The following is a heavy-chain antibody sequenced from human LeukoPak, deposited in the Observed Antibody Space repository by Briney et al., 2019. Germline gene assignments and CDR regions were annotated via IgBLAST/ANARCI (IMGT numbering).Heavy chain of an antibody. CDR3: ARVLGYCSSTSCYDPYYFDY. CDR2: IYHSGST. V-gene: IGHV4-38-2*02. CDR1: GYSISSGYC. Sequence: SETLSLTCTVSGYSISSGYCWGWIRQPPGKGLEWIGSIYHSGSTYYNPSLKSRVTISVDTSKNQFSLKLSSVTAADTAVYYCARVLGYCSSTSCYDPYYFDYWGQGTLVTVSS. J-gene: IGHJ4*02. D-gene: IGHD2-2*01.